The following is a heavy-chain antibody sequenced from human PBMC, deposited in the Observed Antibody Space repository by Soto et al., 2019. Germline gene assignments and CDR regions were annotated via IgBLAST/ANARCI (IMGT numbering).Heavy chain of an antibody. J-gene: IGHJ5*02. CDR1: GFTFSSYA. D-gene: IGHD6-19*01. V-gene: IGHV3-30*04. CDR3: AREAVAGIGWFDP. Sequence: GGSLRLSCAASGFTFSSYAMHWVRQAPGKGLEWVAVISYDGSNKYYADSVKGRFTISRDNSKNTLYLQMNSLRAEDTAVYYCAREAVAGIGWFDPWGQGTLVTVSS. CDR2: ISYDGSNK.